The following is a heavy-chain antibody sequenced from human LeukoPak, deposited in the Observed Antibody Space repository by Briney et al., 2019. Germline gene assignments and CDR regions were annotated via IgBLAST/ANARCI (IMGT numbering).Heavy chain of an antibody. J-gene: IGHJ4*02. V-gene: IGHV4-39*01. D-gene: IGHD3-10*01. CDR3: ARHSGALPAPPGSERPLNY. CDR2: IYYSGST. CDR1: GGSISSSSYY. Sequence: EPSETLSLTCTVSGGSISSSSYYWGWIRQPPGKGLEWIGSIYYSGSTYYNPSLKSRVTISVDTSKNQFSLKLSSVTAADTAVYYCARHSGALPAPPGSERPLNYWGQGTLVTVSS.